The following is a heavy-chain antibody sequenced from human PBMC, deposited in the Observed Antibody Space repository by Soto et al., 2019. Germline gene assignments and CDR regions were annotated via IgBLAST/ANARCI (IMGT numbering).Heavy chain of an antibody. D-gene: IGHD6-13*01. V-gene: IGHV4-34*01. CDR2: INHSGST. CDR1: GGSFSGYY. J-gene: IGHJ5*02. CDR3: ARGGDSSSWYLFRRFFDP. Sequence: SETLSLTCAVYGGSFSGYYWSWIRQPPGKGLEWIGEINHSGSTNYNPSLKSRVIISVDTSKNQFSLKLSSVTAADTAVYYCARGGDSSSWYLFRRFFDPWGQGTLVTVSS.